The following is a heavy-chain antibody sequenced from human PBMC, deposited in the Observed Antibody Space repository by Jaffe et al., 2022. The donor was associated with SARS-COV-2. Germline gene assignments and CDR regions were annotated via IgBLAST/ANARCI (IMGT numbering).Heavy chain of an antibody. CDR3: ARDFGVVIIEPQGGGY. D-gene: IGHD3-3*01. V-gene: IGHV3-7*01. J-gene: IGHJ4*02. CDR1: GFTFSSYW. Sequence: EVQLVESGGGLVQPGGSLRLSCAASGFTFSSYWMSWVRQAPGKGLEWVANIKQDGSEKYYVDSVKGRFTISRDNAKNSLYLQMNSLRAEDTAVYYCARDFGVVIIEPQGGGYWGQGTLVTVSS. CDR2: IKQDGSEK.